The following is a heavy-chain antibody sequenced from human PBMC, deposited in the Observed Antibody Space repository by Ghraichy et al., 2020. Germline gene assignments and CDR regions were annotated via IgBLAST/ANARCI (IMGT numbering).Heavy chain of an antibody. CDR3: AKEYYDSSGYFPYYYGMDV. CDR1: GFTFSSYA. V-gene: IGHV3-23*01. J-gene: IGHJ6*02. D-gene: IGHD3-22*01. CDR2: ISGSGGST. Sequence: GGSLRLSCAASGFTFSSYAMSWVRQAPGKGLEWVSAISGSGGSTYYADSVKGRFTISRDNSKNTLYLQMNSLRAEDTAVYYCAKEYYDSSGYFPYYYGMDVWGQGTTVTVSS.